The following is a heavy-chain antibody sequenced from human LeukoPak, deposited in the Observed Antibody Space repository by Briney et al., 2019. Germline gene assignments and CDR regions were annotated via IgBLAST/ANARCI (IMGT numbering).Heavy chain of an antibody. CDR3: ARDRAVRGALPYYYGMDV. CDR1: GFTFSSYA. J-gene: IGHJ6*02. V-gene: IGHV3-30-3*01. D-gene: IGHD3-10*01. CDR2: ISYDGSNK. Sequence: GGSLRLSCAASGFTFSSYAMHWVRQAPGKGLEWVAVISYDGSNKYYADSVKGRFTISRDNSKNTLYLQMNSLRAEDTAVYYCARDRAVRGALPYYYGMDVWGQGTTVTVSS.